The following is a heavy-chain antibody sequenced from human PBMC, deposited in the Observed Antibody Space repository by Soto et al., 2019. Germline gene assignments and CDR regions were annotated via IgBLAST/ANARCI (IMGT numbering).Heavy chain of an antibody. V-gene: IGHV3-11*06. D-gene: IGHD5-18*01. J-gene: IGHJ4*02. CDR1: GFPFSGYY. CDR3: ARDRYGYNYRFPHPYDY. Sequence: GGSLRLSCAASGFPFSGYYMSLIRQSPGEGLELVSFISSSSGYTTYADSVMGRFTISRDNAKNSLYLQMNSLRAEDTAVYYCARDRYGYNYRFPHPYDYWGQGTLVTVSS. CDR2: ISSSSGYT.